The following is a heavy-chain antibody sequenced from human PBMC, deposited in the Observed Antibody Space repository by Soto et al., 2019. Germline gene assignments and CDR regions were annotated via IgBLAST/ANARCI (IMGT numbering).Heavy chain of an antibody. CDR3: ARERVPEGAQNYYYYYYMDV. Sequence: GGSLRLSCAASGFTFSSYSMNWVRQAPGKGLEWVSSISSSSSYIYYADSVKGRFTISRDNAKNSLYLQMNSLRAEDTAVYYCARERVPEGAQNYYYYYYMDVWGKGTTVTVSS. D-gene: IGHD2-2*01. V-gene: IGHV3-21*01. CDR1: GFTFSSYS. CDR2: ISSSSSYI. J-gene: IGHJ6*03.